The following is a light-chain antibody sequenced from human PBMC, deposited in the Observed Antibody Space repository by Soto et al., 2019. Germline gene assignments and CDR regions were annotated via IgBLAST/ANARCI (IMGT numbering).Light chain of an antibody. V-gene: IGKV1-39*01. Sequence: DIQMTQSPSSLSASVVDRVTITCLASQSISSYLNWYQQKPGKAHKLLIYAASSLQSGVPSRFSGSGSGTDFTLTISSLQPEDFATYYCQQSYSTPRTFGQGTKVDIK. CDR1: QSISSY. CDR2: AAS. CDR3: QQSYSTPRT. J-gene: IGKJ1*01.